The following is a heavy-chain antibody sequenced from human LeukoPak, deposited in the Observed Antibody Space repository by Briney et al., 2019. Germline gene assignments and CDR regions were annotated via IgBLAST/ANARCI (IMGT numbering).Heavy chain of an antibody. J-gene: IGHJ5*02. CDR1: GGTFGNSA. CDR3: ARVPQYDGFNYDDA. D-gene: IGHD5-24*01. Sequence: SVKVPCKASGGTFGNSAFTWVRQAPGQGLEWMGGIIPLFRTTNYAQRFQGRVTITAVESTSTVYMELTSLTSEDTAVYYCARVPQYDGFNYDDAWGQGTLVTVSS. CDR2: IIPLFRTT. V-gene: IGHV1-69*13.